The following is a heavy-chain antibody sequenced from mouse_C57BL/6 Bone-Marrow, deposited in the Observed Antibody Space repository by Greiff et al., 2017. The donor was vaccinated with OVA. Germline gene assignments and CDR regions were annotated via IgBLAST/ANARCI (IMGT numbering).Heavy chain of an antibody. D-gene: IGHD1-1*01. V-gene: IGHV1-26*01. Sequence: EVQLQQSGPELVKPGASVKISCKASGYTFTDYYMNWVKQSPGKSLEWIGDINPNNGGTSYNQKFKGKATLTVDKSSSTAYMELRSLTSEDSAVYYCASLRRGSGYWGQGTTLTVSS. CDR3: ASLRRGSGY. J-gene: IGHJ2*01. CDR2: INPNNGGT. CDR1: GYTFTDYY.